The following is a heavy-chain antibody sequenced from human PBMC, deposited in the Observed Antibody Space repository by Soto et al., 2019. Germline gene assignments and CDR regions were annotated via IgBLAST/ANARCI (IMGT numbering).Heavy chain of an antibody. CDR1: GYSFTSYW. D-gene: IGHD2-15*01. CDR3: AIHGYCSGGSCYGAFDI. J-gene: IGHJ3*02. Sequence: GESLKISCKGSGYSFTSYWIGWVRQMPGKGLEWMGIIYPGDSDTRYSPSFQGQVTSSADKSISTAYLQWSSLKASDTAMYYCAIHGYCSGGSCYGAFDIWGQGTMVTVSS. V-gene: IGHV5-51*01. CDR2: IYPGDSDT.